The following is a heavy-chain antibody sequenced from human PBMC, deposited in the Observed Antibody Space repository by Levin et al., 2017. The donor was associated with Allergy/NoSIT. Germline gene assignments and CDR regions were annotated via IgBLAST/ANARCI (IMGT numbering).Heavy chain of an antibody. CDR3: ANFAVVTT. CDR1: GFTFSSYW. J-gene: IGHJ5*02. V-gene: IGHV3-7*01. Sequence: PGGSLRLSCAASGFTFSSYWMHWVRQAPGKGLEGVASITHDGSDQYYVDSVRGRFTISRDDAKNSLYLQMDSLRAEDTAVYYCANFAVVTTWGQGTLVTVSS. CDR2: ITHDGSDQ. D-gene: IGHD2-2*01.